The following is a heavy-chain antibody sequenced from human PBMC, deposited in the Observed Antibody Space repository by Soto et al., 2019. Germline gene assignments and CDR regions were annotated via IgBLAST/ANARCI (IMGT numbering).Heavy chain of an antibody. Sequence: SVKVSCKASGGTFSSYAISWVRQAPGQGLEWMGGIIPIFGTANYAQKFQGRVTITADESTSTAYMELSSLRSEDTAVYYCARGNSGSYLIADYWGQGTLVTVSS. V-gene: IGHV1-69*13. CDR2: IIPIFGTA. CDR1: GGTFSSYA. J-gene: IGHJ4*02. CDR3: ARGNSGSYLIADY. D-gene: IGHD1-26*01.